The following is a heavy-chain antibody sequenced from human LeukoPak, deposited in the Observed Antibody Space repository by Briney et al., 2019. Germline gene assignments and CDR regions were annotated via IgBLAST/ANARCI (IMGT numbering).Heavy chain of an antibody. Sequence: GGSLRLSCAASGFTFSSYAMSWVRQAPGKGLEWVSAISGSGSSTYYADSVKGRFTISRDNSKNTLYLQMNSLRAEDTAVYYCAKEVVVVAATHYPFDYWGQGTLVTVSS. CDR1: GFTFSSYA. J-gene: IGHJ4*02. D-gene: IGHD2-15*01. CDR3: AKEVVVVAATHYPFDY. CDR2: ISGSGSST. V-gene: IGHV3-23*01.